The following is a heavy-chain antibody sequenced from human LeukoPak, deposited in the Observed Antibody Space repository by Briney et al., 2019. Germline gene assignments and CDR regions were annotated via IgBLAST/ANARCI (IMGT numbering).Heavy chain of an antibody. CDR1: GFTFSSYG. CDR3: AKDGDTATYYYYYYGMDV. V-gene: IGHV3-30*18. J-gene: IGHJ6*02. Sequence: GGSLRLSCAASGFTFSSYGMHWVRQAPGKGLEWVAVISYDGSNKYYADSVKGRFTISRDNSKNTLYLQMNSLRAEDTAVYYCAKDGDTATYYYYYYGMDVWGQGTTVTVSS. D-gene: IGHD5-18*01. CDR2: ISYDGSNK.